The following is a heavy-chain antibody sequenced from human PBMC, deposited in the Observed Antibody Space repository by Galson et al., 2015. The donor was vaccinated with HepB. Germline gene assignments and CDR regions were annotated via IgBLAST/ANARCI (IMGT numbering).Heavy chain of an antibody. Sequence: SVKVSCKASGYTFTSYGISWVRQAPGQGLEWMGWISAYNGNTNYAQKLQGRVTMTTDTSTSTAYMELRSLRSDDTAVYYCARDGGLNRNLAYCGGDCSGAFDIWGQGTMVTVSS. D-gene: IGHD2-21*02. CDR1: GYTFTSYG. V-gene: IGHV1-18*04. CDR3: ARDGGLNRNLAYCGGDCSGAFDI. J-gene: IGHJ3*02. CDR2: ISAYNGNT.